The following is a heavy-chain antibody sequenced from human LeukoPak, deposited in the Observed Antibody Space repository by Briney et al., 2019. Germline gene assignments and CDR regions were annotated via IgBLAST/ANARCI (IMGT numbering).Heavy chain of an antibody. CDR2: INPNSGGT. J-gene: IGHJ4*02. Sequence: ASVKVSCKASGYTFTGYYMHWVRQAPGQGLEWMGWINPNSGGTNYAQKVQGRVTMTRDTSINTAYIELSRLRSDDTGVYYCARAGVGSGSPFFDYWGQGTLVTVSS. CDR3: ARAGVGSGSPFFDY. CDR1: GYTFTGYY. D-gene: IGHD3-10*01. V-gene: IGHV1-2*02.